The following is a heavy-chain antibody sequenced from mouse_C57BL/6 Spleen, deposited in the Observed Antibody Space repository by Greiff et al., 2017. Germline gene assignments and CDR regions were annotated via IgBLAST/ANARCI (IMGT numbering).Heavy chain of an antibody. CDR1: GFTFSSYT. CDR2: ISGGGGNT. V-gene: IGHV5-9*01. CDR3: ARTGTGWFAY. D-gene: IGHD4-1*01. Sequence: DVHLVESGGGLVKPGGSLKLSCAASGFTFSSYTMSWVRQTPEKRLEWVATISGGGGNTYYPDSVKGRFTISRDNAKNTLYLQMSSLRSEDTALYYCARTGTGWFAYWGQGTLVTVSA. J-gene: IGHJ3*01.